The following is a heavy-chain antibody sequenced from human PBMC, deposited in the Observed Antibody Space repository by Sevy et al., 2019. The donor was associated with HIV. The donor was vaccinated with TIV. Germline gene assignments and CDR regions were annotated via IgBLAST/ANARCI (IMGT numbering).Heavy chain of an antibody. Sequence: GGSLRLSCAASGFTFSSYAMHWVRQAPGKGLEWVAVISYDGSNKYYADSVKGRFTISRDNSKNTLYLQMNSLRVEETAVYYCARELGYCSSTSCYKQVDYYYGMDVWGQGTTVTVSS. CDR3: ARELGYCSSTSCYKQVDYYYGMDV. CDR1: GFTFSSYA. CDR2: ISYDGSNK. J-gene: IGHJ6*02. V-gene: IGHV3-30*04. D-gene: IGHD2-2*02.